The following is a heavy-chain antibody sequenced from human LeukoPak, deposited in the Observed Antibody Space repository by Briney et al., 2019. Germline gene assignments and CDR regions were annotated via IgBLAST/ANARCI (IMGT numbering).Heavy chain of an antibody. D-gene: IGHD3-3*01. Sequence: GSLSLSCAASGFTFSDYYMSWIRQAPGKGLEWVSYISSSGSTIYYADSVKGRFTISRDNAKNSLYLQMNSLRAEDTAVYYCARQGITIFGVVILPSYYMDVWGKGTTVTVSS. V-gene: IGHV3-11*04. CDR3: ARQGITIFGVVILPSYYMDV. CDR2: ISSSGSTI. J-gene: IGHJ6*03. CDR1: GFTFSDYY.